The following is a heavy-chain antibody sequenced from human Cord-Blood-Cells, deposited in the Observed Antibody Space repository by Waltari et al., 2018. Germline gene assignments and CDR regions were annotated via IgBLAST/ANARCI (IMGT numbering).Heavy chain of an antibody. CDR2: INPNSGGT. CDR1: GYTFTGYY. J-gene: IGHJ6*02. Sequence: QVQLMQSGAEVKKPGASVKVSCKASGYTFTGYYMHWVRQAPGQGLEWMGRINPNSGGTNYAQKFQGRVTMTRDTSISTAYMELSRLRSDDTAVYYCARMSGSYYYYYGMDVWGQGTTVTVSS. D-gene: IGHD1-26*01. V-gene: IGHV1-2*06. CDR3: ARMSGSYYYYYGMDV.